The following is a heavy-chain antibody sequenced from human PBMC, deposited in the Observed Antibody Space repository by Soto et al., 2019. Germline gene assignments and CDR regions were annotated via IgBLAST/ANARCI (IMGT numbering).Heavy chain of an antibody. J-gene: IGHJ4*02. CDR2: INSDGST. D-gene: IGHD5-18*01. CDR3: ARGGYSFAWGY. V-gene: IGHV3-53*01. CDR1: GFLVNSAY. Sequence: EVQLVGSGGGLIPPGGSLRLSCAASGFLVNSAYMTWFRQAPGKGREWLSMINSDGSTLYAESVKGRFTTCRDNSKNRLDIRMNSLRDEDTAMYYCARGGYSFAWGYWGQGTLVIVTS.